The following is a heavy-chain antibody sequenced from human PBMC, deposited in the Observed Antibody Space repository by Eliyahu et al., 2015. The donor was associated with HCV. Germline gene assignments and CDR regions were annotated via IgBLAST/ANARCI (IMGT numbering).Heavy chain of an antibody. CDR1: GGTFSSYA. CDR3: ARGVAAADPYYYYYGMDV. D-gene: IGHD6-13*01. V-gene: IGHV1-69*01. CDR2: IIPIFGTA. Sequence: QVQLVQSGAEVKKPGSSVKVSCKASGGTFSSYAISWVRQAPGQGLEWMGGIIPIFGTANYAQKFQGRVTITADESTSTAYMELSSLRSEDTAVYYCARGVAAADPYYYYYGMDVWGQGTTVTVSS. J-gene: IGHJ6*02.